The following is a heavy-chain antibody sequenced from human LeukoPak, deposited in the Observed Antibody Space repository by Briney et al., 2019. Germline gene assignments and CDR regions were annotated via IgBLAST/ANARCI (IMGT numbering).Heavy chain of an antibody. CDR3: ARELILGYYDSSGYNDY. D-gene: IGHD3-22*01. CDR1: GFTFSSYW. CDR2: IKQDGSEK. V-gene: IGHV3-7*01. Sequence: GGSLRLSCAASGFTFSSYWMSWVRQAPGKGLEWVANIKQDGSEKYYVDSVKGRFTISRDNAKNSLYLQMNSLRAEDTAVYYCARELILGYYDSSGYNDYWGQGTLVTVSS. J-gene: IGHJ4*02.